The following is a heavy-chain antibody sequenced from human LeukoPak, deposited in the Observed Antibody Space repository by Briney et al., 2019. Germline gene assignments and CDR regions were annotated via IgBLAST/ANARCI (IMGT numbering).Heavy chain of an antibody. V-gene: IGHV3-30*03. Sequence: PGGSLRLSCAASGFTFTSYGMHWVRQAPGKGLEWVAVISYDGSNKYYAHSLKGRFTISRDNSKNTPYLQMNSLRAEYTAVYYCARELSGYFDCWLRGT. J-gene: IGHJ4*02. CDR1: GFTFTSYG. CDR2: ISYDGSNK. CDR3: ARELSGYFDC. D-gene: IGHD3-10*01.